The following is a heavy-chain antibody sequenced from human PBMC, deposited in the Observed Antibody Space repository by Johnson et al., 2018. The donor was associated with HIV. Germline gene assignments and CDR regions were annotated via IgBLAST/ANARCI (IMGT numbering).Heavy chain of an antibody. J-gene: IGHJ3*02. Sequence: VQLVESGGGLVQPGGSLRLSCAASGFTFSSYWMSWVRQAPGKGLEWVANIKQDGSEKYYVDSVKGRFTIARDNAKNSLYLQMNSLRAEDTAVHYWARARGLEVGAFDIWGQGTMVTVSS. CDR2: IKQDGSEK. V-gene: IGHV3-7*05. CDR3: ARARGLEVGAFDI. D-gene: IGHD2-15*01. CDR1: GFTFSSYW.